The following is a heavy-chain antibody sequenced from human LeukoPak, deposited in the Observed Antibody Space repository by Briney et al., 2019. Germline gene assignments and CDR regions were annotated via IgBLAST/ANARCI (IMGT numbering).Heavy chain of an antibody. J-gene: IGHJ6*04. D-gene: IGHD3-9*01. Sequence: GGSLRLSCAASGFTFSSYEMNWVRQAPGKGLEWVSYISSSGSTTYYADSVKGRFTISRDNAKNSLYLQMNSLRAEDTAVYYCARDSSQYYDILTGYYYYYGMDVWGKGTTVTVSS. CDR3: ARDSSQYYDILTGYYYYYGMDV. V-gene: IGHV3-48*03. CDR1: GFTFSSYE. CDR2: ISSSGSTT.